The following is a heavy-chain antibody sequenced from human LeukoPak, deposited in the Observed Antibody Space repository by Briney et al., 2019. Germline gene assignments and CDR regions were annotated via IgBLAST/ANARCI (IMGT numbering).Heavy chain of an antibody. V-gene: IGHV1-8*01. CDR3: ARDYGGFDY. CDR2: MNPNSGNT. Sequence: GASVNVSCKASGYTFTRYDIHWVRRPTAQGLEWMGWMNPNSGNTGYAQKFQGRVTMTRNTSISTAYMELSSLRSEDTAVYYCARDYGGFDYWGQGTLVTVSS. CDR1: GYTFTRYD. J-gene: IGHJ4*02. D-gene: IGHD4-17*01.